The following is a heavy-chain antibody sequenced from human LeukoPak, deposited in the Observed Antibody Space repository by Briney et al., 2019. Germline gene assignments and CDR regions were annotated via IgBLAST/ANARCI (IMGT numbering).Heavy chain of an antibody. J-gene: IGHJ4*02. V-gene: IGHV3-30-3*01. CDR1: GFTFSSYA. CDR3: ARDEYSRGWYALGY. D-gene: IGHD6-19*01. Sequence: GGSLRLSCAASGFTFSSYAMHWVRQAPGKGLEWVAVISYDGSNKYYADSVKGRFTISRDNSKNTLYLQMNSLRAEDTAVYYCARDEYSRGWYALGYWGQGTLVTVSS. CDR2: ISYDGSNK.